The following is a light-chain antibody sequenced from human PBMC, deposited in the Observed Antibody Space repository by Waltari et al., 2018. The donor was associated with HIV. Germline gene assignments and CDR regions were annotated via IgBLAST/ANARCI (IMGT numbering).Light chain of an antibody. Sequence: QSVLNQSPSASGTPGQRVIISCSGSSSHIGSNTVTWYQQVPGTAPKLLIYSYGQRPSGVPERFSGSKSATSASLAISGLRSEDEADYYCATWDDSLNAWVFGGGTKLTVL. CDR2: SYG. CDR1: SSHIGSNT. CDR3: ATWDDSLNAWV. J-gene: IGLJ3*02. V-gene: IGLV1-44*01.